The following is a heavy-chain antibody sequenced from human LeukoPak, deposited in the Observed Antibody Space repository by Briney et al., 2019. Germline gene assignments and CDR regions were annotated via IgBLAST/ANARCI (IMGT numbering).Heavy chain of an antibody. J-gene: IGHJ5*02. Sequence: PGGSLRLSCAASGFTFSSYGMHWVRQAPGKGLEWVSYISSNSGTIYYADSVKGRFTISRDNTKNSLFLQMNNLRAEDTAVYYCAKEGFCSSTSCLRSPFDPWGQGTLVTVSS. CDR3: AKEGFCSSTSCLRSPFDP. D-gene: IGHD2-2*01. CDR2: ISSNSGTI. CDR1: GFTFSSYG. V-gene: IGHV3-48*04.